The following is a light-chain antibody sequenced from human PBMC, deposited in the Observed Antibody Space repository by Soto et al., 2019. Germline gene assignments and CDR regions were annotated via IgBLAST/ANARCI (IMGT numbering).Light chain of an antibody. CDR3: KQYGSXPWT. V-gene: IGKV3-20*01. CDR1: QSVSSSY. Sequence: EIVLTQSPGTLSLSPGERATLSFRASQSVSSSYLAWYQQKPGQAPRLLIYCASSRATGIPDRFSGSGSGTDFTLTISRLEPEDFAVYYCKQYGSXPWTFGQGTKV. J-gene: IGKJ1*01. CDR2: CAS.